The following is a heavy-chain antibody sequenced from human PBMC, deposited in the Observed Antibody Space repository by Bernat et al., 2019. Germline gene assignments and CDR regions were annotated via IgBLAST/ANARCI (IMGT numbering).Heavy chain of an antibody. CDR1: GFTFSDYW. V-gene: IGHV3-7*03. D-gene: IGHD5-12*01. Sequence: EVQLVESGGNLVQPGGSLRLSCAVSGFTFSDYWMTWVRQAPGKGLEWVATISSDKSAQHYVDSVKGRFIISRDNSKNTLYLQMNSLRAEDTAVYYCARPPRDGYNHWFDYWGQGTLVTVSS. CDR3: ARPPRDGYNHWFDY. CDR2: ISSDKSAQ. J-gene: IGHJ4*02.